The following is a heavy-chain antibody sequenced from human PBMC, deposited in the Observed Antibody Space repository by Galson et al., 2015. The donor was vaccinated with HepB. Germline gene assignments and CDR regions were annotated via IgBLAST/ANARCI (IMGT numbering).Heavy chain of an antibody. CDR3: ARVYCGDDCYSRGYGMDV. CDR1: GGSFSNYY. V-gene: IGHV4-34*01. D-gene: IGHD2-21*02. Sequence: SETLSLTCAVYGGSFSNYYWSWIRQPPGKGLEWIGEINDSGSTNYNPSLKSRVTISVDTSTNQFSLKLSSVTAADTAVFYCARVYCGDDCYSRGYGMDVWGQGTTVTVSS. J-gene: IGHJ6*02. CDR2: INDSGST.